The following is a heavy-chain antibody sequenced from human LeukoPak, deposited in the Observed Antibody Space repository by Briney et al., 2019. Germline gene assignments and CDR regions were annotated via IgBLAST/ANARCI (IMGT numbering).Heavy chain of an antibody. CDR2: IYSGDSDT. Sequence: GESLKISCKGSGYSFSSYWIGWVRQMPGKGLEWMGIIYSGDSDTRYSPFFQGQVTISADKSISTAYLQWSSLKASDTAMYYCAREEGYTGGSYYDYVHWGQGTLVTVSS. CDR1: GYSFSSYW. D-gene: IGHD1-26*01. J-gene: IGHJ4*02. CDR3: AREEGYTGGSYYDYVH. V-gene: IGHV5-51*01.